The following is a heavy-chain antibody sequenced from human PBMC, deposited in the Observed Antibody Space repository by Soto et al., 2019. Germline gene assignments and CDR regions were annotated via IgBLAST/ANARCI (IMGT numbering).Heavy chain of an antibody. CDR2: INPNGGGT. Sequence: ASVKVSCKASGYTFTGYYLHWVRQAPGQGLEWMGWINPNGGGTIYAQKFRDWVTMTRDTSIRTAYMELSSLRSDDTAVYYCARVSFSGYDSVHFAMDVWGQGTTVTVSS. CDR3: ARVSFSGYDSVHFAMDV. CDR1: GYTFTGYY. J-gene: IGHJ6*02. D-gene: IGHD5-12*01. V-gene: IGHV1-2*04.